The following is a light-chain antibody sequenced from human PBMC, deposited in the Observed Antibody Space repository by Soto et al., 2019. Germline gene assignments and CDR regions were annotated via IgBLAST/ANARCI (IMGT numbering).Light chain of an antibody. Sequence: EIVMTQSHATLSVSPGERATLCCRASQSVSSTLAWYQQKPGQAPRLLIYGASTRATDIPARFSGSGSGTEFTLTISSLQSEDFAVYYCQQDYNWPRTFGQGTKVDIK. V-gene: IGKV3-15*01. J-gene: IGKJ1*01. CDR2: GAS. CDR1: QSVSST. CDR3: QQDYNWPRT.